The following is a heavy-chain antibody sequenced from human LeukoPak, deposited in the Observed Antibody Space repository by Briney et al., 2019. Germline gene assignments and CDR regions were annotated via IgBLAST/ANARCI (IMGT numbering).Heavy chain of an antibody. Sequence: GGSLRLSCAASGFTFSSYSIRWVRQAPGKGLEWVAHIWDSGGNRYYADSVKGRFTISRDNTKKSLYLQMKRLRAEDTAVYYSARGPSGLGYFESWAGGT. CDR2: IWDSGGNR. D-gene: IGHD3-10*01. V-gene: IGHV3-33*01. CDR1: GFTFSSYS. CDR3: ARGPSGLGYFES. J-gene: IGHJ4*02.